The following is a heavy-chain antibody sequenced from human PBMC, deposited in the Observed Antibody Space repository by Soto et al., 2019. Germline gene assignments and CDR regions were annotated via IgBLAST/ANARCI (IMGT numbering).Heavy chain of an antibody. J-gene: IGHJ6*02. D-gene: IGHD2-15*01. V-gene: IGHV3-11*01. CDR3: ARDGGAGRPPDYYYGMDV. Sequence: QVQLVESGGGLVKPGGSLRLSCAASGFTFSDYYMSWIRQAPGKWLERGSYISSSGSTIYYADSVKGRFTISRDNAKNSRYLQMNSLSAEDPAVYYCARDGGAGRPPDYYYGMDVWGQGTTVTVSS. CDR2: ISSSGSTI. CDR1: GFTFSDYY.